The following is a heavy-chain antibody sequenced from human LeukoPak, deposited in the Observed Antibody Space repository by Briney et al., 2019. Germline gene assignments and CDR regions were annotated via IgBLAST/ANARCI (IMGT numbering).Heavy chain of an antibody. CDR1: GYTFTSYG. CDR2: ISAYNGNT. J-gene: IGHJ4*02. D-gene: IGHD5-24*01. CDR3: ARSRDGYNADEG. Sequence: VSVKVSCKASGYTFTSYGISWVRQAPGQGLEWMGWISAYNGNTNYAQKLQGRVTMTTDTSTSTAYMELRSLRSGDTAVYYCARSRDGYNADEGWGQGTLVTVSS. V-gene: IGHV1-18*01.